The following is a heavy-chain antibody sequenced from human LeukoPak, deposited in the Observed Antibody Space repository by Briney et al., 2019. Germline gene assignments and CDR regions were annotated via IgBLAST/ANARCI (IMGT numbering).Heavy chain of an antibody. CDR2: IYYSGST. D-gene: IGHD6-13*01. CDR1: GGSISSYY. CDR3: ARESAAAAEAFDI. J-gene: IGHJ3*02. V-gene: IGHV4-59*01. Sequence: SETLSLTCTVSGGSISSYYWSWIRQPPGKGLEWIGYIYYSGSTNYNPSLKSRVTISVDTSKNQFSLKLSSVTAADTAVYYCARESAAAAEAFDIWGQGTMVTVS.